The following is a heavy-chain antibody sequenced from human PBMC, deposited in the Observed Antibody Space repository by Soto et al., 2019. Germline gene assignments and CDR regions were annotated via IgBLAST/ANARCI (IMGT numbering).Heavy chain of an antibody. CDR1: GFTFSSYG. Sequence: GGSLRLSCAASGFTFSSYGMHWVRQAPGKGLEWVAVIWYDGSNKYYADSVKGRFTISRDNSKNTLYLQMNSLRAEDTAVYYCARDFLHQEPSGIAVADYWGQGTLVTVSS. D-gene: IGHD6-19*01. CDR2: IWYDGSNK. V-gene: IGHV3-33*01. CDR3: ARDFLHQEPSGIAVADY. J-gene: IGHJ4*02.